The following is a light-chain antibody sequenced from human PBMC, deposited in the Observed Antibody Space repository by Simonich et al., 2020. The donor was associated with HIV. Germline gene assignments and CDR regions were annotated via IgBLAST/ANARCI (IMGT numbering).Light chain of an antibody. Sequence: EIVMTQSPATLSVYPGERATLSCRASQSVSSNLAWYQQKPGQAPRLLSYGASTRATGIPARFSGSGSGTEFTLTISSMQSEDFAVYCCQQYNNWLTFGGGTKVEIK. V-gene: IGKV3-15*01. J-gene: IGKJ4*01. CDR3: QQYNNWLT. CDR2: GAS. CDR1: QSVSSN.